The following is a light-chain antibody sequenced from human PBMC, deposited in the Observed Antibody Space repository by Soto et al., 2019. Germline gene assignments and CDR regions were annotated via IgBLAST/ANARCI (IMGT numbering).Light chain of an antibody. J-gene: IGKJ5*01. Sequence: IVLTQSPDTLSLSPGERATLSCRASQSVVSSFLAWFQQRPCQAPRLLIYGAFKRATGIPDRFSGSGSGTDFTLTINRLEPEDFAVYYCQQYKSWPTITFGQGTRLEIK. CDR3: QQYKSWPTIT. V-gene: IGKV3-20*01. CDR1: QSVVSSF. CDR2: GAF.